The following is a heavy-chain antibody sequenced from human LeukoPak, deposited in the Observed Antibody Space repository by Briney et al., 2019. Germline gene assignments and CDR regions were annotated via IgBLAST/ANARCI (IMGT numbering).Heavy chain of an antibody. CDR2: IDPDTGDT. V-gene: IGHV1-2*02. CDR1: GYTFIDNY. J-gene: IGHJ4*02. D-gene: IGHD3-22*01. CDR3: ARAGHNSNSGGYDF. Sequence: GASVKVSCKPSGYTFIDNYLHWARQAPGQGLESMGWIDPDTGDTNYPQKFQGRVTMSRDTSSSTAYMELNRLRSDDTAVYYCARAGHNSNSGGYDFWGLGTLVTVSS.